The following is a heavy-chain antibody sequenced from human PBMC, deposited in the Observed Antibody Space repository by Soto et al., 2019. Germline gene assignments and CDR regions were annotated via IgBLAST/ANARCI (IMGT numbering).Heavy chain of an antibody. CDR3: GGRYETWGTFDY. Sequence: ASETLSLTCTVSGGSISSYYWSWIRQPPGKGLEWIGYIYYSGSTNYNPSLKSRVTISVDTSKNQFSLKLSSVTAADTAVYYCGGRYETWGTFDYWGQGTLVTVSS. D-gene: IGHD5-12*01. CDR1: GGSISSYY. V-gene: IGHV4-59*01. J-gene: IGHJ4*02. CDR2: IYYSGST.